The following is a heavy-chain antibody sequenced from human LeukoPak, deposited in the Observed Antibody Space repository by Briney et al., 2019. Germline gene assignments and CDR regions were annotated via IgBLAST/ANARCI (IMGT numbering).Heavy chain of an antibody. CDR3: ATSGYTHAFDY. V-gene: IGHV3-11*03. Sequence: GGSLRLSCAASGFTFSDSYMTWIRQAPGKGLEWVSYISGGGTYTHYADSVKGRFTISRDNAKNSLYLQMNSLRAEDTAMYYCATSGYTHAFDYWGQGTLVTVSS. D-gene: IGHD5-18*01. CDR2: ISGGGTYT. CDR1: GFTFSDSY. J-gene: IGHJ4*02.